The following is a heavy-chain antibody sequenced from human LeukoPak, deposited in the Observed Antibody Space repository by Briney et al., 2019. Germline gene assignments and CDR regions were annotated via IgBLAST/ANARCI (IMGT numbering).Heavy chain of an antibody. D-gene: IGHD5-18*01. CDR2: TYYRTMWYY. CDR1: GVSVTSKWVA. CDR3: ARLLYNYGLTDVFDI. Sequence: SQTLSLTCAISGVSVTSKWVAWNWLTQATWIDLVWLGRTYYRTMWYYNYALSVKSRVTINPDTSKNQFSLHLNSVTPEDTAVYYCARLLYNYGLTDVFDIWGQGTMVTVSS. V-gene: IGHV6-1*01. J-gene: IGHJ3*02.